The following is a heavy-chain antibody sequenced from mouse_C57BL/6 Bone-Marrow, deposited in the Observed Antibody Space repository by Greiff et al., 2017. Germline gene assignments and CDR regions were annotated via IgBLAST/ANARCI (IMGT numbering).Heavy chain of an antibody. CDR1: GYTFTSYW. CDR3: ARDYGSFYAMDY. D-gene: IGHD1-1*01. Sequence: QVQLQQPGAELVKPGASVKLSCKASGYTFTSYWMHWVKQRPGQGLEWIGMIHPNSGSTNYNEKFKSKATLTVDKSSSTAYMQLSSLTSEDSAVYYCARDYGSFYAMDYWGQGTSVPVSS. V-gene: IGHV1-64*01. J-gene: IGHJ4*01. CDR2: IHPNSGST.